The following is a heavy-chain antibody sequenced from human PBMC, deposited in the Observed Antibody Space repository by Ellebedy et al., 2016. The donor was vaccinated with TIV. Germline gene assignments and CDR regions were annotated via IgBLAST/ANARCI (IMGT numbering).Heavy chain of an antibody. CDR1: GVTLSGYW. V-gene: IGHV3-74*01. J-gene: IGHJ6*02. CDR3: GSSSRGYSGVYMDV. CDR2: SKSDGSST. D-gene: IGHD5-12*01. Sequence: PGGSLRLSCAPSGVTLSGYWMHWIRQAPGKGLVWVSRSKSDGSSTNYADSVKGRFTISSDNAKNTLYLQMNSLRVEETAVYYCGSSSRGYSGVYMDVWGQGTTVTVSS.